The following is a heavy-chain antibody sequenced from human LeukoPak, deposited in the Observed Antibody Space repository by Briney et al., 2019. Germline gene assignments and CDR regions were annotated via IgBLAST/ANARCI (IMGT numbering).Heavy chain of an antibody. CDR1: GGSISSYY. V-gene: IGHV4-59*01. Sequence: SETLSLTCTVSGGSISSYYWSWIRQPPGKGLEWIGYIYYSGSTNYNPSLKSRVTISVDTSKNQFSLKLSSETAADTAVYYCARSITYRSTWNSDYWGQGTLVTVSS. CDR2: IYYSGST. J-gene: IGHJ4*02. CDR3: ARSITYRSTWNSDY. D-gene: IGHD6-13*01.